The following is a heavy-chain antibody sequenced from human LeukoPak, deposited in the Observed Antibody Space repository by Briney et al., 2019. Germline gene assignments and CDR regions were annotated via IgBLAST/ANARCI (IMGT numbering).Heavy chain of an antibody. Sequence: PSETLSLXCAVSAYSINSGYYWGWIRQPPGKGLGWIGRIYHSGSSYYNPPLKSRVTISVDTSKNQFSLKLSSVTAADTAVYYCARAYDSSGNDYWGQGTLVTVSS. V-gene: IGHV4-38-2*01. CDR3: ARAYDSSGNDY. J-gene: IGHJ4*02. D-gene: IGHD3-22*01. CDR1: AYSINSGYY. CDR2: IYHSGSS.